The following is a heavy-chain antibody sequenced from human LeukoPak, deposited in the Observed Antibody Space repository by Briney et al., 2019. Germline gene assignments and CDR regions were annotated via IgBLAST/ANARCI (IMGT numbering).Heavy chain of an antibody. J-gene: IGHJ5*02. CDR2: NNSDGSST. CDR1: GFTFSGYW. V-gene: IGHV3-74*01. Sequence: GGSRRLSCAASGFTFSGYWMHWVRQAPGKGLVWVSRNNSDGSSTSYADSVKGRFTISRDNAKNTLYLQMNSLRAEDTAVYYCARGDDGFDPWGQGTLVTVSS. D-gene: IGHD3-16*01. CDR3: ARGDDGFDP.